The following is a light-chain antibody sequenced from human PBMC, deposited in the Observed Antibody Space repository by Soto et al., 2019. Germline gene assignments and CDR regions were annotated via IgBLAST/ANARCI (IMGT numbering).Light chain of an antibody. CDR2: DAS. Sequence: IQTTQSPSTLSASVGDRVTITCRASHNIERWMAWYQQKPGKAPSLLIFDASTLHSGVPSRFSGSGSGTEFTLTISSLQPEDFATYYCLQHNSYPWTFGQGTKVDI. CDR3: LQHNSYPWT. V-gene: IGKV1-5*01. J-gene: IGKJ1*01. CDR1: HNIERW.